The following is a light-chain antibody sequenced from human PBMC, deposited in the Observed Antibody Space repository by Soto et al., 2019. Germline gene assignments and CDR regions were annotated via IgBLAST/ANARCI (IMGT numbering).Light chain of an antibody. CDR3: QQRSNWPVT. V-gene: IGKV3-11*01. CDR1: QSVSSY. Sequence: EIVLTQSPATPSLSPGEGATLSCRASQSVSSYLAWYQQKPGQAPRLLIYDASNRATGIPARFSGSGSGTDFTLILSSLEPEDFAVYYCQQRSNWPVTFGLGTKVEV. J-gene: IGKJ1*01. CDR2: DAS.